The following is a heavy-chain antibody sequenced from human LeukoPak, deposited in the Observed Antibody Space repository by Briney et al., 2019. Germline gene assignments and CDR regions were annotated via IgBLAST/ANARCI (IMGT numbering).Heavy chain of an antibody. CDR3: ARSAGYFDY. CDR1: GGSVSSYY. J-gene: IGHJ4*02. V-gene: IGHV4-59*02. Sequence: SETLSLTCSVFGGSVSSYYWSWIRQPPGKGLEWIGYISYSGSTNYNPSLMSRVTISLATSKNQFSLKLSSVTAADTAVYYCARSAGYFDYWGQGTLVAVSS. CDR2: ISYSGST.